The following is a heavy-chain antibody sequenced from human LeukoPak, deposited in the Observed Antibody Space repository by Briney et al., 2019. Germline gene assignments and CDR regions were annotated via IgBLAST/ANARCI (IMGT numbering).Heavy chain of an antibody. CDR3: ARDYADYVGYFFFDY. CDR2: ISGGGETT. J-gene: IGHJ4*02. D-gene: IGHD4-17*01. V-gene: IGHV3-23*01. CDR1: GFTFNNYA. Sequence: GGSLRLSCAAPGFTFNNYAMNWVRQAPGKGLEWVSSISGGGETTYYADSAKGRFTISRDNSQDTLYLQMNSLRAEDTAVYYCARDYADYVGYFFFDYWGQGTLVTVSS.